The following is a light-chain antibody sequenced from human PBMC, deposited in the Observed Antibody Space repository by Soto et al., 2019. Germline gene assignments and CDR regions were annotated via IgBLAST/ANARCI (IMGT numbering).Light chain of an antibody. V-gene: IGKV3-15*01. CDR1: LTVSSSY. CDR3: LQYHNLWA. CDR2: GAS. J-gene: IGKJ1*01. Sequence: LVLTPSPGTLSLSPGARAFPPWGATPLSCRAYLTVSSSYLARSQQNPGQAPRPLLYGASTRATGVPARFSGSGSGTEFTLTISSLQSEDFTVYSCLQYHNLWAFGQGTKVDI.